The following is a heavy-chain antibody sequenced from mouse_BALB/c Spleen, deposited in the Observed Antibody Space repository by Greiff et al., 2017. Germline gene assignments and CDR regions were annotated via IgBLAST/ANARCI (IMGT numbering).Heavy chain of an antibody. J-gene: IGHJ4*01. V-gene: IGHV3-8*02. CDR2: ISYSGST. CDR1: GDSITSGY. D-gene: IGHD2-1*01. CDR3: ARSGLYGNLYAMDY. Sequence: EVQVVESGPSLVKPSQTLSLTCSVTGDSITSGYWNWIRKFPGNKLEYMGYISYSGSTYYNPSLKSRISITRDTSKNQYYLQLNSVTTEDTATYYCARSGLYGNLYAMDYWGQGTSVTVSS.